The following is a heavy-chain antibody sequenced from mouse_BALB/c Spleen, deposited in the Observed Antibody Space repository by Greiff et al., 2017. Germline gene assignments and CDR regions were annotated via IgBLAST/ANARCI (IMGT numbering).Heavy chain of an antibody. CDR3: AREGYGYDDGYFDY. D-gene: IGHD2-2*01. CDR1: GYSFKGYF. J-gene: IGHJ2*01. Sequence: EVKLQESGPELVKPGASVKISCKASGYSFKGYFMNWVMQSHGKSLEWIGRINPYNGETFYNQKFKGKATLTVDKSSSTAHMELRSLASEDSAVYYCAREGYGYDDGYFDYWGQGTTLTVSS. CDR2: INPYNGET. V-gene: IGHV1-20*02.